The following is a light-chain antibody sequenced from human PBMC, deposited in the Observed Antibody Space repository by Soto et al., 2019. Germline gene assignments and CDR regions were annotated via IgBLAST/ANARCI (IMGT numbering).Light chain of an antibody. CDR3: QQLNNYPPFT. CDR1: QDIKTY. V-gene: IGKV1-9*01. Sequence: IQLTQSPSSLSASIGDRVSITCRASQDIKTYVAWYQQKPGKAPKLLIYGAFTLQSGVPSRFNGSGSWTDFTLTISRLQPEDFATYYCQQLNNYPPFTFGPGTTVDLE. J-gene: IGKJ3*01. CDR2: GAF.